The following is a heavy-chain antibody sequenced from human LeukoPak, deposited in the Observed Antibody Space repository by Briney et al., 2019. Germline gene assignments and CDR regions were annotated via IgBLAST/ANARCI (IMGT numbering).Heavy chain of an antibody. Sequence: AASVKVSCKASGYTFTSYAMNWVRQAPGQGLEWMGWINTNTGNPTYAQGFTGRFVFSLDTSVSAAYLQISSLKAEDTAVYYCARYRHSSSSGSREVRFDPWGQGTLVTVSS. V-gene: IGHV7-4-1*02. CDR3: ARYRHSSSSGSREVRFDP. CDR2: INTNTGNP. J-gene: IGHJ5*02. D-gene: IGHD6-6*01. CDR1: GYTFTSYA.